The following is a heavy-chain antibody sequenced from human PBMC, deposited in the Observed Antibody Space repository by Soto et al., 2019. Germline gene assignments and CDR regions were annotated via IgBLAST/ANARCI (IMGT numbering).Heavy chain of an antibody. CDR3: ALRSMAAVPEY. CDR1: GDSISSYY. CDR2: LYYGRSA. D-gene: IGHD6-13*01. V-gene: IGHV4-59*01. Sequence: QVQLQESGPGLVKPSETLSLTCAVSGDSISSYYCMWIRQPPGKGLESIGYLYYGRSANYNPSLQIRITLSVDTSTNQCSLTLSSMTAADTAVYYCALRSMAAVPEYWGQGTLVTVSS. J-gene: IGHJ4*02.